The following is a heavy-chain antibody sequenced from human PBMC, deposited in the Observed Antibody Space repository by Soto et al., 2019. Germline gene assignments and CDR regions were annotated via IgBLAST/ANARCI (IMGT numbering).Heavy chain of an antibody. D-gene: IGHD3-16*01. V-gene: IGHV3-33*08. Sequence: GGSLRLSCAASGFTFSSSGMHWVRQAPGKGLERVAVIWYDGSNKYYADSVKGRFTISRDNSKNTLYLQMNSLRAEDTAVYYGARDGGVANYGRAVWGKGTTVTVSS. CDR1: GFTFSSSG. CDR2: IWYDGSNK. J-gene: IGHJ6*04. CDR3: ARDGGVANYGRAV.